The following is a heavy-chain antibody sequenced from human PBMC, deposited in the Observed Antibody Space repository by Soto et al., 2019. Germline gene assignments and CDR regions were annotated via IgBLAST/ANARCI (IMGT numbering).Heavy chain of an antibody. CDR1: GYIFNSFG. D-gene: IGHD4-17*01. Sequence: VQLVQSGGEVKKPGASVKVSCKASGYIFNSFGISWVRQAPGQGLEWMGWISAYTGNTKYAQNFQGRVTMTTDTSTSTAYMELRSLRSDDTAVSYCARWWTTGEIDYWGQGTLVTVSS. V-gene: IGHV1-18*01. CDR2: ISAYTGNT. CDR3: ARWWTTGEIDY. J-gene: IGHJ4*02.